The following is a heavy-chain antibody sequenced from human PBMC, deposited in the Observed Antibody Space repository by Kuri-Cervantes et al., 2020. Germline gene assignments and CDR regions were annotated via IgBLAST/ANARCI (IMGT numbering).Heavy chain of an antibody. Sequence: SETLSLTCAVSGYSISSGYYWGWIRQPPGKGLEWIGSIYHSGSTYYNPSLKSRVTISVDTSKNQFSLKLSSVTAADTAVYYCARGGYDFWIGFDCWGQGTLVTVSS. J-gene: IGHJ4*02. V-gene: IGHV4-38-2*01. D-gene: IGHD3-3*01. CDR2: IYHSGST. CDR3: ARGGYDFWIGFDC. CDR1: GYSISSGYY.